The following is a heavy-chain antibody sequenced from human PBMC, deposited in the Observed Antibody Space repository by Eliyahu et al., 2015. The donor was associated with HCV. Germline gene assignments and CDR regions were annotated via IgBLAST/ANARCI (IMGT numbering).Heavy chain of an antibody. D-gene: IGHD3-10*01. CDR2: IWYDGSNK. Sequence: QVQLVESGGGVVQPGXSLRLSCAASGFXFSSXGMHWVRQAPGKGLEWVAVIWYDGSNKYYADSVKGRFTISRDNSKNTLYLQMNSLRAEDTAVYYCARDMVRGSQRSGAFDIWGQGTMVTVSS. V-gene: IGHV3-33*08. J-gene: IGHJ3*02. CDR1: GFXFSSXG. CDR3: ARDMVRGSQRSGAFDI.